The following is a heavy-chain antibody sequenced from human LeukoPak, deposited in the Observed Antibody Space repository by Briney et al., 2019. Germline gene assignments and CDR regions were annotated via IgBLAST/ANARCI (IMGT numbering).Heavy chain of an antibody. CDR1: GFTFSSYA. CDR2: ISGSGGST. D-gene: IGHD6-13*01. J-gene: IGHJ4*02. CDR3: AKAGSIAAAGTYDY. Sequence: GGSLRLXCAASGFTFSSYAMSWVRQAPGKGLEWVSAISGSGGSTYYADSVKGRFTISRDNSKNTLYLQMNSLRAEDTAVYYCAKAGSIAAAGTYDYWGQGTLVTVSS. V-gene: IGHV3-23*01.